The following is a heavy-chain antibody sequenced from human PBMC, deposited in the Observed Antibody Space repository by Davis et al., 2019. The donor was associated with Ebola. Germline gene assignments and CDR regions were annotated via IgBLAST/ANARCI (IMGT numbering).Heavy chain of an antibody. CDR1: GFTFSNYG. Sequence: GESLKISCSASGFTFSNYGMSWVRQAPGKGLEWVSGVIGSGSDTYYADSVKGRFTISRDNAKNSLYLQMNSLRDEDTAVYYCATWELSSSWHYFDYWGQGTLVTISS. V-gene: IGHV3-23*01. J-gene: IGHJ4*02. CDR3: ATWELSSSWHYFDY. D-gene: IGHD6-13*01. CDR2: VIGSGSDT.